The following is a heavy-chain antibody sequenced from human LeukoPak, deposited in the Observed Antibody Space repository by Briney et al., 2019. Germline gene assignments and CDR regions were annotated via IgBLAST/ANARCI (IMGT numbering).Heavy chain of an antibody. Sequence: PGGSLRLSCAASGFTFSSYEMNWVRQAPGKGLEWVSYISSSGSTIYYADSVKGRFTISRDNAKNSLYLQMNSLRAEDTAVYYCARDRKDIVVVPANYYYYGMDVWGQGTTVTVS. J-gene: IGHJ6*02. CDR2: ISSSGSTI. CDR3: ARDRKDIVVVPANYYYYGMDV. D-gene: IGHD2-2*01. CDR1: GFTFSSYE. V-gene: IGHV3-48*03.